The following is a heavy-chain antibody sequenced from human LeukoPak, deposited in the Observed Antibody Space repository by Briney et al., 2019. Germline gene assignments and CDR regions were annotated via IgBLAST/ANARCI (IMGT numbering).Heavy chain of an antibody. V-gene: IGHV6-1*01. CDR1: GDAVSSNSAA. Sequence: SQTLSLTCVISGDAVSSNSAAWNWIRQSPSSGLEWLGRTYYRSKWFYDYAVSVRSRIIIDPDTSDNQFSLRLNSVTPEDTAVYYCARGYWAHGMNVWGPGTTVTVSS. CDR2: TYYRSKWFY. D-gene: IGHD6-13*01. CDR3: ARGYWAHGMNV. J-gene: IGHJ6*02.